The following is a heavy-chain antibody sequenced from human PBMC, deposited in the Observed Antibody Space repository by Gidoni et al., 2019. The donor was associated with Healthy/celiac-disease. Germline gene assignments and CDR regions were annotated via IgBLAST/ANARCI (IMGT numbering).Heavy chain of an antibody. CDR2: IYTSGST. D-gene: IGHD3-10*01. Sequence: QVQLQESGPGLVKPSETLSLTCTVSGGSISSYYWSWIRQPAGKGLEWIGRIYTSGSTNYNPSLKSRVTMSVDTSKNQFSLKLSSVTAADTAVYYCARDGEARQRTTYYYGSGSPRDYYYGMDVWGQGTTVTVSS. J-gene: IGHJ6*02. CDR3: ARDGEARQRTTYYYGSGSPRDYYYGMDV. V-gene: IGHV4-4*07. CDR1: GGSISSYY.